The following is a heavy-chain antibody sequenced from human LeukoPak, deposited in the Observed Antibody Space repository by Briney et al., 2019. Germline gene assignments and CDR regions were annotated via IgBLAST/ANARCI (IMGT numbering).Heavy chain of an antibody. D-gene: IGHD4-17*01. CDR3: ARHRGFDYGDYELDY. CDR2: IYHSGST. V-gene: IGHV4-38-2*01. CDR1: GYSISSGYY. J-gene: IGHJ4*02. Sequence: SETLSLTCAVSGYSISSGYYWGWIRQPPGKGLEWIGSIYHSGSTYYNPSLKSRVTISVDTSKNPFSLKLSTVTAADTAVYYCARHRGFDYGDYELDYWGQGTLVTVSS.